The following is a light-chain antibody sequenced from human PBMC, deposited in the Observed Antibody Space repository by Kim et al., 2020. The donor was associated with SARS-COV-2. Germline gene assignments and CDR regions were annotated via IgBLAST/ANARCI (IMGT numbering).Light chain of an antibody. Sequence: VSPGESATLSCRATQSVGYQLAWFKQKPGQAPRLLIYDTSNRAPGVPARFSGSGSGTAFTLTINSLEAEDFAVYYCQQRANWPRTFGQGTRLEIK. CDR2: DTS. CDR1: QSVGYQ. J-gene: IGKJ5*01. CDR3: QQRANWPRT. V-gene: IGKV3-11*01.